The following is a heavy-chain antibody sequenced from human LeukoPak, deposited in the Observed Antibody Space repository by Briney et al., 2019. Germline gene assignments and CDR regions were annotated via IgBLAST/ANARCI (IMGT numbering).Heavy chain of an antibody. CDR3: AKLDPGDLGGRHAFDI. Sequence: PGGSLRLSCAASGFMFSEYGMHWVRQAPGKGLEWVAFIRDDGSNQYFAESVKGRFTISRDNSKNSLYLQMNSLRTEDTALYYCAKLDPGDLGGRHAFDIWGQGTMVTVSS. CDR1: GFMFSEYG. J-gene: IGHJ3*02. D-gene: IGHD7-27*01. CDR2: IRDDGSNQ. V-gene: IGHV3-30*02.